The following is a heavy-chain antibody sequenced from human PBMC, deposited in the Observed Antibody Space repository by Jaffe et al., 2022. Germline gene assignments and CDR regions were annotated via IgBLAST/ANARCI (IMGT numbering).Heavy chain of an antibody. Sequence: EVQLLESGGSLVQPGGSLRLSCAASGFTFSNYAMSWVRQTPGKGLEWVSTIGGSGGSTYYADSVKGRFTISRDDSKNTVYLQMNNLRAEDTAVYCCATPLHGGYNFDYWGQGTLVTVSS. D-gene: IGHD4-17*01. CDR3: ATPLHGGYNFDY. J-gene: IGHJ4*02. CDR2: IGGSGGST. V-gene: IGHV3-23*01. CDR1: GFTFSNYA.